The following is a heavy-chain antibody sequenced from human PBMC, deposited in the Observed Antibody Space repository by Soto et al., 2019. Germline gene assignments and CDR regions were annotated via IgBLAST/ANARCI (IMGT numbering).Heavy chain of an antibody. D-gene: IGHD1-26*01. J-gene: IGHJ6*02. V-gene: IGHV4-59*01. CDR3: ARDTRPEVGYGMDV. Sequence: QVQLQESGPGLVKPSETLSLTCTVSGGSISSYYWSWIRQPPGKGLEWIGYIYYSGSTNYNPSLKSRVTIAVDTSKNQFALKLSSVTAADTAVYYCARDTRPEVGYGMDVWGQGTTVTVSS. CDR2: IYYSGST. CDR1: GGSISSYY.